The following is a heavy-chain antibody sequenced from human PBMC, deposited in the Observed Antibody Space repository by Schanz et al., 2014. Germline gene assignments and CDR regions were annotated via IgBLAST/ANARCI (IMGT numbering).Heavy chain of an antibody. CDR3: ARVPEPGWFDP. D-gene: IGHD1-26*01. V-gene: IGHV4-31*03. Sequence: QVQLQESGPGLVEPSQTLSLTCTVSGDSISSAYWSWIRQHPGKGLEWIGFIYYRGNTYYNPSLKSRVSISLDPSKTQYFLNLSSLTAADTAGYCCARVPEPGWFDPWGQGTLVTVSS. CDR1: GDSISSAY. CDR2: IYYRGNT. J-gene: IGHJ5*02.